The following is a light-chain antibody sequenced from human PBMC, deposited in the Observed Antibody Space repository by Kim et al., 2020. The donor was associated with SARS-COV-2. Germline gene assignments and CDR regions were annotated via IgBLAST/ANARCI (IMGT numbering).Light chain of an antibody. CDR2: DVS. CDR3: CSYAGSFVV. V-gene: IGLV2-11*01. CDR1: SSDVGGYNY. J-gene: IGLJ2*01. Sequence: QSALTQPRSVSGSPGQSVTISCTGTSSDVGGYNYVSWYQQHPGKAPELMIYDVSKRPSGVPDRFSGSKSGNTDSLTISGLQAEDEADYYCCSYAGSFVVFGGGTQLTVL.